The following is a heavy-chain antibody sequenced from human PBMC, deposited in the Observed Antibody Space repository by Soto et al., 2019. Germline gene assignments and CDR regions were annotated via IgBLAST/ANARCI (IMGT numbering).Heavy chain of an antibody. D-gene: IGHD6-13*01. CDR2: IYYSGST. Sequence: QVQLQESGPGLVKPSQTLSLTCTVSGGSISSGGYYWSWIRQHPGKGLEWIGYIYYSGSTYYNPSLNSRVTISVDPSKNQFSLKLSSVTAADTAVYYCARGDSSTWSDWFDPWGQGTLVTVSS. CDR3: ARGDSSTWSDWFDP. V-gene: IGHV4-31*03. CDR1: GGSISSGGYY. J-gene: IGHJ5*02.